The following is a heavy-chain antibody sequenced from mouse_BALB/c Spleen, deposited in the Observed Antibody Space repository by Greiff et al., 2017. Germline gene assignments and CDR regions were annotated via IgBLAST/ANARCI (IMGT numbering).Heavy chain of an antibody. CDR2: ILPGSGST. CDR3: ARRGYDGYRVYYAMDY. J-gene: IGHJ4*01. D-gene: IGHD2-3*01. Sequence: VQLQQSGAELMKPGASVKISCKATGYTFSSYWIEWVKQRPGHGLEWIGEILPGSGSTNYNEKFKGKATFTADTSSNTAYMQLSSLTSEDSAVYYCARRGYDGYRVYYAMDYWGQGTSVTVSS. CDR1: GYTFSSYW. V-gene: IGHV1-9*01.